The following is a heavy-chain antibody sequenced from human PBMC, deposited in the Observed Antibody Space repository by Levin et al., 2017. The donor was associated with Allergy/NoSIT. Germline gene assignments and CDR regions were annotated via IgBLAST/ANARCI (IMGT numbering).Heavy chain of an antibody. Sequence: PGGSLRLSCTASGFTFGDYAMSWFRQAPGKGLEWVGFIRSKAYGGTTEYAASVKGRFTISRDDSKSIAYLQMNSLKTEDTAVYYCTRVRIAAADLIDYWGQGTLVTVSS. CDR1: GFTFGDYA. D-gene: IGHD6-13*01. J-gene: IGHJ4*02. CDR3: TRVRIAAADLIDY. V-gene: IGHV3-49*03. CDR2: IRSKAYGGTT.